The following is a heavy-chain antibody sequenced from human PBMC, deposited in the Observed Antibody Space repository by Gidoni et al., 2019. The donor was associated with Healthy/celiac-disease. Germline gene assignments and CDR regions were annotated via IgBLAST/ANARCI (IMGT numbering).Heavy chain of an antibody. CDR1: GFTFSSYA. Sequence: EVQLLESGGGLAQPGGSLRLSCAASGFTFSSYAMSWVRQAPGKGLEWVSAISGSGGSTYYADSVKGRFTISRDKSKNTLYLQMNSLRAEDTAVYYCAKDKVDTAMVTSFDYWGQGTLVTVSS. V-gene: IGHV3-23*01. CDR3: AKDKVDTAMVTSFDY. J-gene: IGHJ4*02. D-gene: IGHD5-18*01. CDR2: ISGSGGST.